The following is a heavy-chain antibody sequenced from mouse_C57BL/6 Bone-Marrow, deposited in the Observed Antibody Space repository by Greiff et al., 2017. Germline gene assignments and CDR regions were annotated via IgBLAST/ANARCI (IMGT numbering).Heavy chain of an antibody. V-gene: IGHV1-52*01. CDR1: GYTFTSYW. CDR2: IDPSDSET. J-gene: IGHJ4*01. D-gene: IGHD6-5*01. Sequence: QVQLQQPGAELVRPGSSVKLSCKASGYTFTSYWMHWVKQRPIQGLEWIGNIDPSDSETHYNQKFKDKATLTVDKSSSTAYMQRSSLTSEDSAVYYCARRAYPGYYYAMDYWGQGTSVTVSS. CDR3: ARRAYPGYYYAMDY.